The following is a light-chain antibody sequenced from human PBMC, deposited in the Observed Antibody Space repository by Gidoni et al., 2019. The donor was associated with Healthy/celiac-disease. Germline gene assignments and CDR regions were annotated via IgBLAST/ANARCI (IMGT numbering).Light chain of an antibody. J-gene: IGKJ3*01. CDR1: QGISSY. CDR2: AAS. V-gene: IGKV1-9*01. Sequence: DSQLTQSPSFLSASVGDRVTITCRASQGISSYLAWYQQKPGKAPKLLIYAASTLQSGVPSRFSGSGSGTEFTLTISSLQPEDFATYYCQQLNSRFTFGPGTKVDIK. CDR3: QQLNSRFT.